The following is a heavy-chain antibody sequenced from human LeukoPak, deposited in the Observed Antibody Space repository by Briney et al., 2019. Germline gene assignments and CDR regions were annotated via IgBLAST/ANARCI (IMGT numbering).Heavy chain of an antibody. D-gene: IGHD6-13*01. CDR3: ARDIAAAGYAFDY. J-gene: IGHJ4*02. Sequence: PGGSLRLSCAASGFTVSSNYMSWVRQAPGKGLEWVSVIYSGGSTYYADSVKGRFTISRDNSKNTLYLQMNSLRAEDTAVYYCARDIAAAGYAFDYWGQGTLVTVSS. V-gene: IGHV3-53*01. CDR2: IYSGGST. CDR1: GFTVSSNY.